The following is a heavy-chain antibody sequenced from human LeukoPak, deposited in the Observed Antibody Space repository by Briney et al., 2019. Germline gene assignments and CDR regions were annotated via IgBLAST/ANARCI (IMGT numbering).Heavy chain of an antibody. Sequence: GASVKVSCKASGGTFSSYAISWVRQAPGQGLEWMGGIIPIFGTANYAQKFQGRVTITTDESTSTAYMELSSLRSEDTAVYYCARSLSGVPVFDYWGQGTLVTVSS. CDR3: ARSLSGVPVFDY. J-gene: IGHJ4*02. V-gene: IGHV1-69*05. CDR1: GGTFSSYA. CDR2: IIPIFGTA. D-gene: IGHD2-8*01.